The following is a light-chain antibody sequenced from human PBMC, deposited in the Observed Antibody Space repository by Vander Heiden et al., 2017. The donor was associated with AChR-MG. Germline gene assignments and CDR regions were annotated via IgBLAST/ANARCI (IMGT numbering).Light chain of an antibody. CDR1: KIGRKS. Sequence: SYVLTQPPSVSVAPGQTARITCGANKIGRKSVPWYQQRPGQAPILVVDDDSARPGGIHERFSGSNSGNTATLTISRVEAGDEADYYCQVWDTSSDHPFGTGTKVTVL. J-gene: IGLJ1*01. CDR2: DDS. V-gene: IGLV3-21*02. CDR3: QVWDTSSDHP.